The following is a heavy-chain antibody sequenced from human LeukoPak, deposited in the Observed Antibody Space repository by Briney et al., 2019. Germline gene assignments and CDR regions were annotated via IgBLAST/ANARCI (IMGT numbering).Heavy chain of an antibody. J-gene: IGHJ6*03. CDR2: ISTSGST. D-gene: IGHD3-10*01. CDR1: GGSISSYY. CDR3: ARDLGEGIYGFYYYMDV. V-gene: IGHV4-4*07. Sequence: SETLSLTCTVSGGSISSYYCNWIRQPAGKGLEWIGRISTSGSTNYSPSLKSRVTISVDKSKNQFSLKLTSVTAADTAVYYCARDLGEGIYGFYYYMDVWGKGTTVTVSS.